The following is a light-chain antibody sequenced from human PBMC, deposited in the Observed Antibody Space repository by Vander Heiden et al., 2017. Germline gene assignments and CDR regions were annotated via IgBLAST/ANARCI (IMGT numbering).Light chain of an antibody. Sequence: SSELPQPPSVSVSPGPTARITCSGDALPKQYAFWYQQKPGQAPVLVMYKDSERASGIPDRFSGSSSGTTGTLTISGVQAEEEADYYCQSADSSGADVVFGGGTKLTVL. J-gene: IGLJ2*01. CDR3: QSADSSGADVV. CDR2: KDS. CDR1: ALPKQY. V-gene: IGLV3-25*02.